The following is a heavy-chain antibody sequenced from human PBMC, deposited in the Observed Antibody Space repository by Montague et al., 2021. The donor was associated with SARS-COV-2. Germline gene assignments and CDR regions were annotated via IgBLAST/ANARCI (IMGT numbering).Heavy chain of an antibody. CDR2: ISGSGGST. V-gene: IGHV3-23*01. Sequence: SLRLSCAASGFTFSSYAMSWVRQAPGKGLEWVSAISGSGGSTYYADSVKGRFTISRDNSKNTLYLQMNSLRAEDTAVYHCAKRYCSGGSCYSGFDPWGQGTLATVSS. D-gene: IGHD2-15*01. CDR1: GFTFSSYA. J-gene: IGHJ5*02. CDR3: AKRYCSGGSCYSGFDP.